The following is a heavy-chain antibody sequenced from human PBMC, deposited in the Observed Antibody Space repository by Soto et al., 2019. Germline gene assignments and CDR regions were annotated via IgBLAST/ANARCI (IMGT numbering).Heavy chain of an antibody. CDR3: ARQLGDFWSGSSYYYYGMDV. J-gene: IGHJ6*02. CDR1: GYSFTSYW. V-gene: IGHV5-51*01. CDR2: IYPGDSDT. D-gene: IGHD3-3*01. Sequence: PGESLKISCKGSGYSFTSYWIGWVRQMPGKGLEWMGIIYPGDSDTRYSPSFQGQVTLSADTSINTAYLQWSSLKASDTAMYYCARQLGDFWSGSSYYYYGMDVWGQGTAVTVSS.